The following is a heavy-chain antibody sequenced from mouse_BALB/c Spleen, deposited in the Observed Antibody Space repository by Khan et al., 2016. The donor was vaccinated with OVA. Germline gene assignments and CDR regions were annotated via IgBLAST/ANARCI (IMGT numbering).Heavy chain of an antibody. J-gene: IGHJ3*01. CDR1: GYTFTNYG. V-gene: IGHV9-3-1*01. CDR3: ARSNGNYWFGY. Sequence: QIQLVQSGPELKKPGETVKMSCKASGYTFTNYGMNWMKQAPGKGLKWMGWINTYTGEPTYADDFKGRFAFSLETSASTAYLQINTIKNEDAATXYCARSNGNYWFGYWGQGTLVTVSA. CDR2: INTYTGEP. D-gene: IGHD2-1*01.